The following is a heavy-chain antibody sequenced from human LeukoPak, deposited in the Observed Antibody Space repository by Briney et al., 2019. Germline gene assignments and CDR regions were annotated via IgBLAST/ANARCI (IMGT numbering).Heavy chain of an antibody. J-gene: IGHJ4*02. D-gene: IGHD1-1*01. CDR3: ASLGTFMTLGV. Sequence: SETLSLTCTVSGVSISSYYWSWIRQPPGKGLEWIGYIYYSGSTNYNPSLKSRVTISVDTSKNQFSLKLSFVTAANTAVYYCASLGTFMTLGVWGQGTLVTVSS. CDR1: GVSISSYY. CDR2: IYYSGST. V-gene: IGHV4-59*01.